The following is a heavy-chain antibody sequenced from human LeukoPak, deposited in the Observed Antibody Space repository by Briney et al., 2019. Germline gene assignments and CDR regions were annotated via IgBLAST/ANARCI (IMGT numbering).Heavy chain of an antibody. CDR1: GFTLDDYA. Sequence: PGRSLRLSCAASGFTLDDYAMHWVRQAPGKGLEWVSGISWNSGSIGYADSVKGRFTISRDNAKNSLYLQMNSLRAEDTALYYCARGIAAAYDAFDIWGQGTMVTVSS. D-gene: IGHD6-13*01. CDR2: ISWNSGSI. CDR3: ARGIAAAYDAFDI. V-gene: IGHV3-9*01. J-gene: IGHJ3*02.